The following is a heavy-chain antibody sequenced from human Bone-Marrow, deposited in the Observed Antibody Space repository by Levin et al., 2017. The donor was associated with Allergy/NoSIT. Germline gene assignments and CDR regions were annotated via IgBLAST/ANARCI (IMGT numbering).Heavy chain of an antibody. CDR2: MSYDGTSK. CDR3: ARDTSAGGGGWGSLDY. J-gene: IGHJ4*02. V-gene: IGHV3-30*01. Sequence: GGSLRLSCAASGFTFTYYALHWVRQAPGKGLEWVAVMSYDGTSKSNADSVKGRFTISRDSSKNTLYLQMNSLRPEDTAVYYCARDTSAGGGGWGSLDYWGQGTLVTVSS. D-gene: IGHD6-19*01. CDR1: GFTFTYYA.